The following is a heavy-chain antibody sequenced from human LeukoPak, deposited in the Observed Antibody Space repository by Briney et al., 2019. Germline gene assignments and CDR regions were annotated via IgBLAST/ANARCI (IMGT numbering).Heavy chain of an antibody. CDR1: GITFGRYA. D-gene: IGHD5-12*01. J-gene: IGHJ4*02. CDR3: ARDGGVSGYDLLDY. V-gene: IGHV3-7*01. Sequence: GGSLRLSCAASGITFGRYAMNWVRQAPGKGLEWVANINQDGSEKYYVDSVKGRFTISRDNAKNSVYLQTNSLRAEDTAVYYCARDGGVSGYDLLDYWGQGTLVTVSS. CDR2: INQDGSEK.